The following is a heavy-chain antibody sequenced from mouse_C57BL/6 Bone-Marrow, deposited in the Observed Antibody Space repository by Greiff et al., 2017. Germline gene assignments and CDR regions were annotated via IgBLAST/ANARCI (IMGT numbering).Heavy chain of an antibody. J-gene: IGHJ2*01. CDR1: GYAFTNYL. D-gene: IGHD3-2*02. CDR2: INPGSGGT. CDR3: AKRDSSGYEGY. Sequence: VKLQESGAELVRPGTSVKVSCKASGYAFTNYLIEWVKQRPGQGLEWIGVINPGSGGTNYNEKFKGKATLTADKSSSTAYMQLSSLTSEDSAVXFCAKRDSSGYEGYWGQGTTLTVSS. V-gene: IGHV1-54*01.